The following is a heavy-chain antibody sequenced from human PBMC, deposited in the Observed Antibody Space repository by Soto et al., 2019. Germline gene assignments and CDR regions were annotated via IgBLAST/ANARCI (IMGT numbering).Heavy chain of an antibody. CDR2: ITGSGGST. CDR3: AKDRTTMYDGFDN. J-gene: IGHJ3*02. D-gene: IGHD1-7*01. Sequence: PGGSLRLSCAAAGLTFSSYAMTWVRQAPGKGLEWVSTITGSGGSTYYADSVKGRFTISRDNSKNTLYLQMNSLRAEDTAVYYCAKDRTTMYDGFDNWGQGTMVTVSS. CDR1: GLTFSSYA. V-gene: IGHV3-23*01.